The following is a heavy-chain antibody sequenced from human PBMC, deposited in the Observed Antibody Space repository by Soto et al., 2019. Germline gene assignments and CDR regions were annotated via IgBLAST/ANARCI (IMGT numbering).Heavy chain of an antibody. J-gene: IGHJ6*02. CDR3: ARVRYFDPSYGMDV. Sequence: QVQLVQSGAEVKKPGSSVNVSCKASGCTFSSYAISRVRQAPGQGLEWMGGFIPIFGTANYAQKFQGRVTITADESTSTAYMELSSLRSEDTAVYYCARVRYFDPSYGMDVWGQGTTVTVSS. D-gene: IGHD3-9*01. CDR1: GCTFSSYA. V-gene: IGHV1-69*01. CDR2: FIPIFGTA.